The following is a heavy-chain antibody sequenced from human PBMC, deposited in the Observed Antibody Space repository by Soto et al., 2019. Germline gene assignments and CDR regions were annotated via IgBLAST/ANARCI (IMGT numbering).Heavy chain of an antibody. CDR3: ASPATNANGMDV. J-gene: IGHJ6*02. V-gene: IGHV4-39*01. Sequence: SETLSLTCTVSGGSISSSSYYWGWIRQPPGKGREWIGSIYYSGSTYYNPSLKSRVTISVDTSKNQFSLKLSSVTAADTAVYYCASPATNANGMDVWGQGTTVTVSS. CDR2: IYYSGST. D-gene: IGHD1-26*01. CDR1: GGSISSSSYY.